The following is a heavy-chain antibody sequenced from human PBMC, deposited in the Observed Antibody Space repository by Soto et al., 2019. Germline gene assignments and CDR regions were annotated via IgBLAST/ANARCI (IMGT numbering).Heavy chain of an antibody. V-gene: IGHV1-69*01. CDR1: GGTFSSYA. CDR2: IIPIFGTA. J-gene: IGHJ1*01. D-gene: IGHD2-2*01. CDR3: ARDPTQYCSSTSCHGEYFQH. Sequence: QVQLVQSGAEVKKPGSSVKVSCKASGGTFSSYAISWVRQAPGQGLEWMGGIIPIFGTANYAQKFQGRVTITADESTSTAYMELSILRSEDTAVYYCARDPTQYCSSTSCHGEYFQHWGQGTLVTVSS.